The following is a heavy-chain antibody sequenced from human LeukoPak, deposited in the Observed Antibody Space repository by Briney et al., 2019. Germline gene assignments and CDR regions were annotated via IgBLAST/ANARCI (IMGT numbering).Heavy chain of an antibody. CDR3: ARPRLFIYGETKEGGYFDY. J-gene: IGHJ4*02. CDR2: IYYSGST. V-gene: IGHV4-39*01. D-gene: IGHD4-17*01. CDR1: GGSISSSSYY. Sequence: PSETLSLTCTVSGGSISSSSYYWGWIRQPPGKGLEWIGSIYYSGSTYYNPSLKSRVTISVDTSKNHFSLKLSSVTAADTAVYYSARPRLFIYGETKEGGYFDYWGQGTPVTVSS.